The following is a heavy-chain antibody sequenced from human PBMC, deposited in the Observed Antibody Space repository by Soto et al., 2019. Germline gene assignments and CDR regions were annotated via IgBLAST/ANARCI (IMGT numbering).Heavy chain of an antibody. CDR1: GFIFRSYV. Sequence: QVQLVESGGGVVQPGTSLRLSCVGSGFIFRSYVIHWVRQAPGKGLEWVALTSYDGSNTYYDDSVKGRFTISRDNSRNTVDLQMDSLRLEDTALYYCARWGTTRGLDVWGQGTLVSVSS. V-gene: IGHV3-30*19. CDR3: ARWGTTRGLDV. CDR2: TSYDGSNT. D-gene: IGHD7-27*01. J-gene: IGHJ4*02.